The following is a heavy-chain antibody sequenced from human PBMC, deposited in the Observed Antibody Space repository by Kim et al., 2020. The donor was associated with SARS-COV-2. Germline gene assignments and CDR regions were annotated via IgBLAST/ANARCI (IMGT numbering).Heavy chain of an antibody. V-gene: IGHV4-39*01. CDR2: GYYRGST. CDR1: GGSIDSSTHY. J-gene: IGHJ4*02. CDR3: ARRGFGGAPFDY. Sequence: SETLSLTCSVSGGSIDSSTHYWGWIRQPPGKGLEWIGSGYYRGSTFHNPSLKSRVTISVDTSNNQFSLRLTSAAAADTAVYYCARRGFGGAPFDYWGRG. D-gene: IGHD3-16*01.